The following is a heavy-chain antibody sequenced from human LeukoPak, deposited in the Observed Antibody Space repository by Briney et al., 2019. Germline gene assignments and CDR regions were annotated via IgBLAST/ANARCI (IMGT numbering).Heavy chain of an antibody. Sequence: PSETLSLTCAVSGYSINSAYYWGWIRPPPGKGLEWIGSMYHSGITHYNPSLKSRVTISVDTSKNQFSLKLNSVTAADTAVYYCARLAPGKNWFDPWGQGTLVTVSS. D-gene: IGHD3-10*01. J-gene: IGHJ5*02. V-gene: IGHV4-38-2*01. CDR1: GYSINSAYY. CDR2: MYHSGIT. CDR3: ARLAPGKNWFDP.